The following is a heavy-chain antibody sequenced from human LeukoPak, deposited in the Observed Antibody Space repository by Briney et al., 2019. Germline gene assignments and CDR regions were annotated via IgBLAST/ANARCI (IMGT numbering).Heavy chain of an antibody. Sequence: PGGSLRLSCAASGFTFSSYWMHWVRQAPGKGLVWVSRINKDESSTSYADSVKGRFTISRDNAKNTLYLQMNSLRAEDTAVYYCARGGGYTYGPFDYWGREPWSPSPQ. CDR3: ARGGGYTYGPFDY. CDR2: INKDESST. V-gene: IGHV3-74*01. J-gene: IGHJ4*02. D-gene: IGHD5-18*01. CDR1: GFTFSSYW.